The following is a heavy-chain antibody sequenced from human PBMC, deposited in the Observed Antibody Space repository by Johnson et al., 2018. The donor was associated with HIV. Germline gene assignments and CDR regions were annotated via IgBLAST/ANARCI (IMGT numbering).Heavy chain of an antibody. Sequence: VQLVESGGGLVQPGVSLRLSCAASGFTFSSYWMSWVRQAPGKGLEWVSAIGTAGDDDITYYADSVKGRFTISRDNSKNTLYLQMSSLRAEDTAVYYCANALILDAFYIWGQGTMVTVSS. CDR3: ANALILDAFYI. CDR1: GFTFSSYW. J-gene: IGHJ3*02. V-gene: IGHV3-23*04. D-gene: IGHD2-21*01. CDR2: IGTAGDDDIT.